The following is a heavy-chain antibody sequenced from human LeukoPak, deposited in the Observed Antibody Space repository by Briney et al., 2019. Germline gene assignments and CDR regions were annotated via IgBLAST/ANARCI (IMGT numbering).Heavy chain of an antibody. V-gene: IGHV3-9*01. J-gene: IGHJ4*02. CDR1: GFIFNNYA. D-gene: IGHD6-6*01. Sequence: GRSLRLSCAGSGFIFNNYAMHWVRQVPGKGLEWVSGISWNSGNIEYADSVKGRFTISRDNAKKSLFLQMNSLRAEDTALYYCARDPSYSSSSPYFDYWGQGVLVTVSS. CDR3: ARDPSYSSSSPYFDY. CDR2: ISWNSGNI.